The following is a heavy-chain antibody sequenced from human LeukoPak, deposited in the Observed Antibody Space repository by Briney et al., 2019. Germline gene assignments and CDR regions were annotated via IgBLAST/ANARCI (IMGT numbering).Heavy chain of an antibody. D-gene: IGHD5-18*01. CDR2: ISSSGGTI. V-gene: IGHV3-48*02. Sequence: PGGSLRLSCAASGFTFSSYSMTWVRQAPGKGLEWVSYISSSGGTIYDADSARGRFTISRDNAKNSLYLQMNSLRDEDTAVYYCARERGYNYGYSDYWGQGTLVTVSS. CDR1: GFTFSSYS. J-gene: IGHJ4*02. CDR3: ARERGYNYGYSDY.